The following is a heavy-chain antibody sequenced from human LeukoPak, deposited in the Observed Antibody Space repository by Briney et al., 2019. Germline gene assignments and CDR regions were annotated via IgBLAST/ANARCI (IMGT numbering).Heavy chain of an antibody. J-gene: IGHJ4*02. Sequence: TSVKVSCKASGYTFTSYYMHWVRQAPGQGLEWMGIINPSGGSTSYAQKFQGRITMTRDTSTSTVYMELSSLRSEDTAVYYCARDSISWLSGSSNFNGYYFDYWGQGTLVTVSS. V-gene: IGHV1-46*01. CDR3: ARDSISWLSGSSNFNGYYFDY. CDR1: GYTFTSYY. CDR2: INPSGGST. D-gene: IGHD3-10*01.